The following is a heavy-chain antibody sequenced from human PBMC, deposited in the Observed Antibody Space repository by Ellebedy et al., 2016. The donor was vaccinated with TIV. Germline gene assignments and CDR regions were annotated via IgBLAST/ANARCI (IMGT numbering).Heavy chain of an antibody. CDR3: ARASAGLDY. CDR1: GFTFSSHD. D-gene: IGHD6-13*01. CDR2: IGSVGDT. J-gene: IGHJ4*02. Sequence: GESLKISCAASGFTFSSHDMHWVRQGTGKGLEWVSAIGSVGDTSYSGSVKGRFTISRENGKNSVYLQMNSLRAEDTAVYYCARASAGLDYWGQGTLVTVSS. V-gene: IGHV3-13*01.